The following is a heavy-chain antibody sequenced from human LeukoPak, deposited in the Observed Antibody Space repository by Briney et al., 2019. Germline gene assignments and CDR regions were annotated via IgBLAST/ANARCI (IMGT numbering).Heavy chain of an antibody. CDR2: THGNGGNT. Sequence: GGSLRLSCSGSGFTLQNYAMYWVRQAPGKELEQVSLTHGNGGNTDYADFVKGRFTISRDYSKNTLYLQLASLSVEDTAVYYCVRDSYGMDVWGQGTTVTVS. CDR3: VRDSYGMDV. CDR1: GFTLQNYA. V-gene: IGHV3-64D*06. J-gene: IGHJ6*02. D-gene: IGHD3-22*01.